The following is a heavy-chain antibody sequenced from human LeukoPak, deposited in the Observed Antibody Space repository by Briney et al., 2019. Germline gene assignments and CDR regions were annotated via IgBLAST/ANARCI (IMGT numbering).Heavy chain of an antibody. CDR1: GYTFTSYG. Sequence: ASVKVSCKASGYTFTSYGISWVRQAPGQGLEWMGWISAYNGNTNYAQKLQGRVTMTKATSTITVYMELRSLSSDDTAVYYCAREVGYSSGFFLYYFDYWGQGTLVTVSS. D-gene: IGHD6-19*01. J-gene: IGHJ4*02. CDR3: AREVGYSSGFFLYYFDY. V-gene: IGHV1-18*01. CDR2: ISAYNGNT.